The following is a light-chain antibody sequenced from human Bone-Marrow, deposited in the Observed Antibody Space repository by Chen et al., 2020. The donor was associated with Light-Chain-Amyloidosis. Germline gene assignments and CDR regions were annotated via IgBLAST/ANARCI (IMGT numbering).Light chain of an antibody. CDR3: QSADSSGTYEVI. CDR1: DLPTKY. V-gene: IGLV3-25*03. CDR2: RDT. J-gene: IGLJ2*01. Sequence: SYELTQPPSVSVSPGQTARITCSGDDLPTKYAYWYQQKPGQAPVLVIHRDTERPSGISERFSGCSSGTTATLTISGVQAEDEADYHCQSADSSGTYEVIFGGRTKLTVL.